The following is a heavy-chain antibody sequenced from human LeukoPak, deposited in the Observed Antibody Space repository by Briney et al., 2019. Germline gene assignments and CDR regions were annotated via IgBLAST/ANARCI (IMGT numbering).Heavy chain of an antibody. CDR1: GGSISSYY. V-gene: IGHV4-59*01. D-gene: IGHD6-19*01. CDR2: IYYSGST. J-gene: IGHJ4*02. Sequence: SETLSLTCTVSGGSISSYYWSWIRQPPGKGLEWIGYIYYSGSTNYNPSLKSRVTTSVDTSKNQFSLKLSSVTAADTAVYYCARSLAVAGTSYCFDYWGQGTLVTVSS. CDR3: ARSLAVAGTSYCFDY.